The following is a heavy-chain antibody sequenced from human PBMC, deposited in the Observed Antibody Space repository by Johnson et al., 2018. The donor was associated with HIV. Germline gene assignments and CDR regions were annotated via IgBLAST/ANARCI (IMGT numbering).Heavy chain of an antibody. D-gene: IGHD5-18*01. J-gene: IGHJ3*02. CDR2: ISYDGSNK. CDR3: SRLPTGYSRDGFDI. Sequence: VQLVESGGGLVQPGGSLRLSCAASGFTFSSYGMHWVRQAPGKGLEWVAVISYDGSNKYYADSVKGRFTISRDNSKNTLYLQMNSLRAGDTAVYYCSRLPTGYSRDGFDIWGQGTMVTVSS. CDR1: GFTFSSYG. V-gene: IGHV3-30*03.